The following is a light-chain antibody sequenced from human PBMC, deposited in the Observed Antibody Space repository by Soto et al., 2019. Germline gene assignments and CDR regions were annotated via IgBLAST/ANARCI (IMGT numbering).Light chain of an antibody. Sequence: EIVLTQSPATLSVSPGESATLSGRASQSVSSNLAWYQQKPGQAPRLLIYGASTRATGFPARFSGSGSGTEFTLTISSLQSEDFAVYYCQHCNNWPITFGQGTRLEIK. CDR3: QHCNNWPIT. J-gene: IGKJ5*01. V-gene: IGKV3-15*01. CDR2: GAS. CDR1: QSVSSN.